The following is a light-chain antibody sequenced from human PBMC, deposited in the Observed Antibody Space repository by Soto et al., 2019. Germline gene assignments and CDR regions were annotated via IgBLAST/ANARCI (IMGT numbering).Light chain of an antibody. CDR2: EVY. CDR1: TSDIGNYNL. Sequence: QSVLTQPASVSGSPGQSITISCTGTTSDIGNYNLVSWYQHHPGKAPKLLIYEVYKRPSGVSDRFSGSKSGNMASLTISGLQADDETDYYCCSYAGGSWVFGGGTKLTVL. CDR3: CSYAGGSWV. V-gene: IGLV2-23*02. J-gene: IGLJ3*02.